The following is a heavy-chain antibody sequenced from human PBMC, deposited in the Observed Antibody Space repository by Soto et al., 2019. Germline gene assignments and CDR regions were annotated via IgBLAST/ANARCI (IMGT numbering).Heavy chain of an antibody. CDR2: IIPIFGTA. V-gene: IGHV1-69*06. Sequence: QVQLVQSGAEVKKPGSSVKVSCKASGGTFSSYAISWVRQAPGQGLEWMGGIIPIFGTANYAQKFQGRVTINADKSTSTAYMELSSLRSEDTAVYYCERVGYYDSSGYYYSLHYWGQGTLVTVSS. CDR3: ERVGYYDSSGYYYSLHY. CDR1: GGTFSSYA. D-gene: IGHD3-22*01. J-gene: IGHJ4*02.